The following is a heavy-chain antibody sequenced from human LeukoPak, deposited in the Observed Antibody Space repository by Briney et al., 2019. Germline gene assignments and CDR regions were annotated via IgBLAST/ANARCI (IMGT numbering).Heavy chain of an antibody. J-gene: IGHJ5*01. CDR2: IKSKTDGGTT. CDR1: GFTSSSYA. D-gene: IGHD1-1*01. CDR3: AREPTTNCFDS. V-gene: IGHV3-15*01. Sequence: GGSLRLSCAASGFTSSSYAMSWVRQAPGKGLEWVGRIKSKTDGGTTDYAAPVKGRFTISRDDSKNTLYLQMNSLRDEDTAVYYCAREPTTNCFDSWGQGTLVTVSS.